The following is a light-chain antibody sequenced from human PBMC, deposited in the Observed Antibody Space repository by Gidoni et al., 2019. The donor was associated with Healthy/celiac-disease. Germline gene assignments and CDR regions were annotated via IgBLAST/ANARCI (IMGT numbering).Light chain of an antibody. CDR2: WAS. V-gene: IGKV4-1*01. CDR1: QSVLYSSNNKNY. J-gene: IGKJ1*01. Sequence: DIVMTQSPASLAVSLVERATTNCKASQSVLYSSNNKNYLAWYQQKPGQPPKLLIYWASTRESGVPDRFSGSGSGTDFTLTISSLQAEDVAVYYCQQYYSTPWTFGQGTKVEIK. CDR3: QQYYSTPWT.